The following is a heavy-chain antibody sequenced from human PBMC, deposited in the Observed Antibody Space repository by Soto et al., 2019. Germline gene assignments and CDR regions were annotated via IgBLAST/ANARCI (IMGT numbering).Heavy chain of an antibody. J-gene: IGHJ4*02. V-gene: IGHV1-3*01. CDR2: INAGNGNT. Sequence: GASVKVSCKASGYTFTSYALHWVRQAPGQRLEWMGWINAGNGNTKYSQKFQGRVTITRDTSASTAYMELSSLRSEDTAVYYCARGPNPYYFDYWGQGTLVTVSS. CDR3: ARGPNPYYFDY. CDR1: GYTFTSYA.